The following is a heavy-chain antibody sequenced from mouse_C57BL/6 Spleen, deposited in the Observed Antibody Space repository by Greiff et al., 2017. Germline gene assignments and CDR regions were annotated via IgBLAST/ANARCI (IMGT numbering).Heavy chain of an antibody. CDR2: ISYDGSN. CDR1: GYSITSGYY. V-gene: IGHV3-6*01. D-gene: IGHD1-1*01. Sequence: EVQLQQSGPGLVKPSQSLSLTCSVTGYSITSGYYWNWIRQFPGNKLEWMGYISYDGSNNYNPSLKNRISITRDTSKNQFFLKLNSVTTEDTATYYCARVPYDGSRRGYAMDYWGQGTSVTVSS. CDR3: ARVPYDGSRRGYAMDY. J-gene: IGHJ4*01.